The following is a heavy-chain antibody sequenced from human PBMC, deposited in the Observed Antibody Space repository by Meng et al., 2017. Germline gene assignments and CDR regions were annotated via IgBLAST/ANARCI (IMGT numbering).Heavy chain of an antibody. J-gene: IGHJ5*02. CDR1: GGSISSGGYY. V-gene: IGHV4-31*03. CDR3: ARDLHYCSGSYNWFDP. CDR2: IYYSGST. Sequence: QVQLQDSGPGLLQPSQTLSLTCTVSGGSISSGGYYWSWIRQHPGKGLEWIGYIYYSGSTYYNPSLKSRVTISVDTSKNQFSLKLSSVTAADTAVYYCARDLHYCSGSYNWFDPWGQGTLVTVSS. D-gene: IGHD3-10*01.